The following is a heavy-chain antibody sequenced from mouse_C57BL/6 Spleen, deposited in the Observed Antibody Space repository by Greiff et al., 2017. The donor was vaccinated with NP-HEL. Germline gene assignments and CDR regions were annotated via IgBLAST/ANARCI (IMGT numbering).Heavy chain of an antibody. D-gene: IGHD2-4*01. CDR3: ARRDDYDVGDY. V-gene: IGHV1-64*01. CDR1: GYTFTSYW. CDR2: IHPNSGST. J-gene: IGHJ2*01. Sequence: QVHVKQPGAELVQPGASVKLSCKASGYTFTSYWMHWVKQRPGQGLEWIGMIHPNSGSTNYNEKFKSKATLTVDKSASTAYMQLSSLTSEDSAVYYCARRDDYDVGDYWGQGTTLTVSS.